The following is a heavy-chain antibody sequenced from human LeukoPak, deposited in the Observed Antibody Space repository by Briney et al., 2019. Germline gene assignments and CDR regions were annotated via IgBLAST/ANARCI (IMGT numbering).Heavy chain of an antibody. J-gene: IGHJ6*03. CDR1: GGTFSSYY. D-gene: IGHD3-16*01. CDR2: IYYSRST. CDR3: ARETSQRGAHYRHV. Sequence: SETLSLTCTVSGGTFSSYYRSWIRQPPGKGLEWIGYIYYSRSTNYNPSSKSRLTITVDTNKKKFSVKLSSGTSAATAVYYCARETSQRGAHYRHVWGKGTRDTTS. V-gene: IGHV4-59*01.